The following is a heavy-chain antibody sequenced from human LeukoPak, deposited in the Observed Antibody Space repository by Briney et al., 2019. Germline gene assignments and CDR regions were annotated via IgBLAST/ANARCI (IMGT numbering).Heavy chain of an antibody. J-gene: IGHJ5*02. D-gene: IGHD3-22*01. CDR1: GFTVSSNY. Sequence: GGSLRLSCAASGFTVSSNYMSWVRQAPGKGLEWVSAISGSGGSTYYADSVKGRFTISRDNAKNSLFLQINSLRAEDTAVYYCANGGTYSSGPWGQGTLVTVSS. CDR2: ISGSGGST. V-gene: IGHV3-23*01. CDR3: ANGGTYSSGP.